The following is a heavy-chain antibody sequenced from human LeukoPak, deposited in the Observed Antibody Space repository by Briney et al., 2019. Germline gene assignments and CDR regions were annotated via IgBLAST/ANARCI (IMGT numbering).Heavy chain of an antibody. D-gene: IGHD6-13*01. J-gene: IGHJ3*02. CDR2: IYTSGST. Sequence: PSETLSLTCTVSGGSISSGSYYWSWIRQPAGKGLEWIGRIYTSGSTNYNPSLKSRVTISVDTSKNQFSLKLSSVTAADTAVYYCARVGAAAGTKAFDIWGQGTMVTVSS. CDR1: GGSISSGSYY. V-gene: IGHV4-61*02. CDR3: ARVGAAAGTKAFDI.